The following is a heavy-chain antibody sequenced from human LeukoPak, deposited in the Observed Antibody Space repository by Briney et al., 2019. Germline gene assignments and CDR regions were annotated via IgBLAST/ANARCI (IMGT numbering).Heavy chain of an antibody. CDR1: GFSLSTSGVG. V-gene: IGHV2-5*02. CDR3: AHRLDYGYVWGSYRYTGFDY. J-gene: IGHJ4*02. Sequence: SGPTLVKPTQTLTLTCTFSGFSLSTSGVGVGWIRQPPGKALEWLALIYWDDDKRYSPSLKSRLTITKDTSKNQVVLTMTNMDPVDTATYYCAHRLDYGYVWGSYRYTGFDYWGQGTLVTVSS. D-gene: IGHD3-16*02. CDR2: IYWDDDK.